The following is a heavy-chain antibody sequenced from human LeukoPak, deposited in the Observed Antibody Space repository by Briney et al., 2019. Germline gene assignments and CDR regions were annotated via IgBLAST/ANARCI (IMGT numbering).Heavy chain of an antibody. D-gene: IGHD2-15*01. CDR2: IYYSGST. J-gene: IGHJ3*01. V-gene: IGHV4-59*08. CDR1: GDSINSDY. Sequence: SETLSLTRTVSGDSINSDYWNWIRQPPGKGLEWIGFIYYSGSTNYNPSLKSRVTISVGASRNHFSLKLNSVTAADTAVYYCARRMKLADKGDAFDLWGRGTMVIVSS. CDR3: ARRMKLADKGDAFDL.